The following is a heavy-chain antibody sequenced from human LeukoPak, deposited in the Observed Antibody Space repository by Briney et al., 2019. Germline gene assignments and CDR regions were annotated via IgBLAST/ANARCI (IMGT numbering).Heavy chain of an antibody. CDR3: AKSVCFGVVIMRWFDP. CDR1: GFTFSSYA. D-gene: IGHD3-3*01. CDR2: ISGSGGST. V-gene: IGHV3-23*01. Sequence: GGSLRLSCAASGFTFSSYAMSWVRQAPGKGLEWVSAISGSGGSTYYADSVKGRFTISRDNSKNTLYLQMNSLRAEDTAVYYCAKSVCFGVVIMRWFDPWGQGTLVTVSS. J-gene: IGHJ5*02.